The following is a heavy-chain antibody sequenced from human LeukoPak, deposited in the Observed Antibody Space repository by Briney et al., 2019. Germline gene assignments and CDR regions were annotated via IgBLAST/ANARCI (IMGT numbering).Heavy chain of an antibody. CDR2: INAGNGNT. D-gene: IGHD6-13*01. CDR1: GYTFTSYA. CDR3: ARDMEPLVRPAFGY. V-gene: IGHV1-3*01. J-gene: IGHJ4*02. Sequence: ASVKVSCKASGYTFTSYAMHWVRQAPGQRLEWMGWINAGNGNTKYSQKFQGRVTITRDTSASTAYMELSSLRSEDTAVYYCARDMEPLVRPAFGYWGQGTLVTVSS.